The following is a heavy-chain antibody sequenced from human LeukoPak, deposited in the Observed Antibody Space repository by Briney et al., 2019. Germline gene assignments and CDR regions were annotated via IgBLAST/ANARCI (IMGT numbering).Heavy chain of an antibody. J-gene: IGHJ5*02. Sequence: PSETLSLTCAVYGGSFSGYYWSWIRQPPGKGLEWIGEINHSGSTNYNPSLKSRVTISVDTSKNQFSLKLSSVTAADTAVDYCARGSSWYTWFAPWGQGPLFTVSS. CDR2: INHSGST. D-gene: IGHD6-13*01. CDR1: GGSFSGYY. CDR3: ARGSSWYTWFAP. V-gene: IGHV4-34*01.